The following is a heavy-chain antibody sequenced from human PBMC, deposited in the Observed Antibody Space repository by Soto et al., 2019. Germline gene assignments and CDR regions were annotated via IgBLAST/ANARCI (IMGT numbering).Heavy chain of an antibody. CDR1: GFTFSSYA. D-gene: IGHD2-15*01. CDR3: ARDQDGFDY. V-gene: IGHV3-30-3*01. J-gene: IGHJ4*02. CDR2: ISYDGSNK. Sequence: QVQLVESGGGVVQPGRSLRLSCAASGFTFSSYAMHWVRKAPGKGLEWVAVISYDGSNKYYADSVKGRFTISRDNSKNTLYLQMNSLRAEDTAVYYCARDQDGFDYWGQGTLVTVSS.